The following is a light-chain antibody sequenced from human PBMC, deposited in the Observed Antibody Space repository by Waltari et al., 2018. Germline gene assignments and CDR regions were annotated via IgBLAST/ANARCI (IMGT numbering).Light chain of an antibody. CDR2: DDN. CDR1: SRDVGKYNL. Sequence: QSALTQSASVSGSPGQSILISCTGTSRDVGKYNLVSWYQQYPGKAPNVMIYDDNRRPSWVSDRFSGSKSGNTASLTISGVQAEDEADYYCCSYAGSYTWVFGGGTKLTVL. CDR3: CSYAGSYTWV. J-gene: IGLJ3*02. V-gene: IGLV2-23*01.